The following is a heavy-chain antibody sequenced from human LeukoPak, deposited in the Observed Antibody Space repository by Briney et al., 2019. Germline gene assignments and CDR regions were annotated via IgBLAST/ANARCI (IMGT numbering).Heavy chain of an antibody. D-gene: IGHD3-22*01. CDR3: ARGIGVTYYYDSSGYYSGFDY. Sequence: SETLSLTCTVSGGSISSYYWSWIRQPPGKGLEWIGYIYYSGSTNYNPSLKSRVTISADTSKNQFSLKLSSVTAADTAVYYCARGIGVTYYYDSSGYYSGFDYWGQGTLITVSS. V-gene: IGHV4-59*01. J-gene: IGHJ4*02. CDR1: GGSISSYY. CDR2: IYYSGST.